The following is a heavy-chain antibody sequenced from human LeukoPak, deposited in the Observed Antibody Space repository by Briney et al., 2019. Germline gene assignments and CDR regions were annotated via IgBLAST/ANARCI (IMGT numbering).Heavy chain of an antibody. J-gene: IGHJ5*02. CDR2: ISAYNGNT. Sequence: GASVKVSCKASGYTFTSYGISWVRQAPGQGLEWMGWISAYNGNTNYAQKLQGRVTMTTDTSTSTAYMELRSLRSDDTAVYYCARLNPTDYSSGWYGSNWFDPWGQGTLVTVSS. V-gene: IGHV1-18*01. CDR3: ARLNPTDYSSGWYGSNWFDP. D-gene: IGHD6-19*01. CDR1: GYTFTSYG.